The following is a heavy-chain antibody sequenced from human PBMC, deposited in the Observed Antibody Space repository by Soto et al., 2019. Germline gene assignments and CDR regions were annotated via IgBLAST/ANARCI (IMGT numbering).Heavy chain of an antibody. CDR2: IYYSGST. Sequence: QVQLQESGPGLVKPSQTLSLTCTVSGGSISSGGYYWCWIRQHPGKGLEWIGYIYYSGSTYYNPSLKSRVTISVDTSKNQFSLKLSSVTAADTAVYYCARDNIVATIWSYSGYGMDVWGQGTTVTVSS. CDR1: GGSISSGGYY. D-gene: IGHD5-12*01. CDR3: ARDNIVATIWSYSGYGMDV. V-gene: IGHV4-31*03. J-gene: IGHJ6*02.